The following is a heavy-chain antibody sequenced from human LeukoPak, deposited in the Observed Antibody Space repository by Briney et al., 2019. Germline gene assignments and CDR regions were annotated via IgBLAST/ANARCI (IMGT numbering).Heavy chain of an antibody. CDR2: IKQDGSEK. V-gene: IGHV3-7*01. D-gene: IGHD4-17*01. CDR3: AREDGDYGIGAFDI. CDR1: GFTFSSYW. Sequence: AESLRLSCAASGFTFSSYWMSWVRQAQGQGLEWEANIKQDGSEKYYVDSVKGRFTISRDNAKNSLYLQMNSLRAEDTAVYYCAREDGDYGIGAFDIWGQGTMVTVSS. J-gene: IGHJ3*02.